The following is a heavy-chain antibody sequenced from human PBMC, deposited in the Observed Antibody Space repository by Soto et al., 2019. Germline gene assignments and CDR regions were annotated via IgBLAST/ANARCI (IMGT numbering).Heavy chain of an antibody. CDR1: GFTFSSYA. J-gene: IGHJ4*02. CDR2: ISGSGGST. Sequence: GGSLRLSCAASGFTFSSYAMSWVRQAPGKGLEWVSAISGSGGSTYYADSVKGRFTISRDNSKNTLYLQMNSLRAEDTAVYYCAKVSYSSGWYDLNFDYWGQGTLVTVSS. CDR3: AKVSYSSGWYDLNFDY. D-gene: IGHD6-19*01. V-gene: IGHV3-23*01.